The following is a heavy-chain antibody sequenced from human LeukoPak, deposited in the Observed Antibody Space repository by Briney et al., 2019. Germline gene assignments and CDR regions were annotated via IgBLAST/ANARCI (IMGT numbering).Heavy chain of an antibody. Sequence: GGSLRLSCAASGFTFSDHYMDWVRQAPGKGLDWVGRSRNRAHSYTTEYAASVKGRFTVSRADSENSLYLQMNSLRVEDTAVYYCARAVDDYVWGSYRPPGHWGQGTLVTVSS. D-gene: IGHD3-16*02. V-gene: IGHV3-72*01. CDR3: ARAVDDYVWGSYRPPGH. CDR2: SRNRAHSYTT. J-gene: IGHJ4*02. CDR1: GFTFSDHY.